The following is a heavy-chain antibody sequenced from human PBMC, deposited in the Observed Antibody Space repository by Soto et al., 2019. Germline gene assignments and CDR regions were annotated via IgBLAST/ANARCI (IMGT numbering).Heavy chain of an antibody. CDR1: GGSIFSYY. D-gene: IGHD2-2*01. V-gene: IGHV4-59*01. J-gene: IGHJ5*02. Sequence: QVQLQESGPGLVKPLETLSLTCNVSGGSIFSYYWYWIRQPPGKGLEWIGYIYFSGSTSYNPSLKSRVTISVDRSKNQFSLKLSFVTAADTAVYYCARGYPSNTQYGCFDPWGQGTLVTVSS. CDR2: IYFSGST. CDR3: ARGYPSNTQYGCFDP.